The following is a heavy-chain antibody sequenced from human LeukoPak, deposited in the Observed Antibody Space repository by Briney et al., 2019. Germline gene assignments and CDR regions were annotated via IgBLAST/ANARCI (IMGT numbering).Heavy chain of an antibody. D-gene: IGHD6-13*01. CDR1: GFTFDDYA. J-gene: IGHJ3*02. CDR3: AKDSASSWQGGGAFDI. Sequence: GGSLRLSCAASGFTFDDYAMHWVRQAPGKGLEWVSLISGDGGSTYYADSVKGRFTISRDNSKNSLYLQMNSLRTEDTALYYCAKDSASSWQGGGAFDIWGQGTMVTVSS. V-gene: IGHV3-43*02. CDR2: ISGDGGST.